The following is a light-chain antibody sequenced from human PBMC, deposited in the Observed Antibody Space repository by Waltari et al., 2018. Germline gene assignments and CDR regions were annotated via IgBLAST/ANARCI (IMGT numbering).Light chain of an antibody. J-gene: IGKJ4*01. V-gene: IGKV1-9*01. Sequence: QLTQSPSSLSASVGDRVPITCLASQGISSFLAWYQQKAGKAPKLLIYAASTLQSGVPSRFSGSGSGTDFTLTISSLQPEDFATYYCQQLNSYPPTFGGGTKVEIK. CDR2: AAS. CDR3: QQLNSYPPT. CDR1: QGISSF.